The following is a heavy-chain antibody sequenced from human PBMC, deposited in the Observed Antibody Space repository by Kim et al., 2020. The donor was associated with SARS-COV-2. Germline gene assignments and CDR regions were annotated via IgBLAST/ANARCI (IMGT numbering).Heavy chain of an antibody. V-gene: IGHV3-9*01. Sequence: GGSLRLSCVASGFSFDDHAMHWVRQVPGKGLEWVSGISWNSYSIDYADSVRGRFTISRDNAKNSLYLQMTSLSAEDTALYYCAKEAVRYFDLWGRGTLVAVSS. J-gene: IGHJ2*01. CDR3: AKEAVRYFDL. CDR1: GFSFDDHA. CDR2: ISWNSYSI.